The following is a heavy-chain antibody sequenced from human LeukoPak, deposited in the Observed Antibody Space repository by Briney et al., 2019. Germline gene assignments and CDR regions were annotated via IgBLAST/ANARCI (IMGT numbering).Heavy chain of an antibody. CDR1: GYTFTGYY. CDR2: MNPNSGNT. CDR3: ARGFGSSWFYNWFDP. V-gene: IGHV1-8*02. D-gene: IGHD6-13*01. J-gene: IGHJ5*02. Sequence: ASVKVSCKASGYTFTGYYMHWVRQAPGQGLEWMGWMNPNSGNTGYAQKFQGRVTMTRNTSISTAYMELSSLRSEDTAVYYCARGFGSSWFYNWFDPWGQGTLVTVSS.